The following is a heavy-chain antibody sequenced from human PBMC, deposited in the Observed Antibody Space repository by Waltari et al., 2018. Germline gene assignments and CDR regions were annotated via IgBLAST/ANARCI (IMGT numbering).Heavy chain of an antibody. Sequence: QVQLQESGPGLVKPSETLSLTCTVSGGSISSYYWSWIRQPPGKGLEWIGYIYYSGSTNYNPSLKSRVTISVDTSKNQFSLKLSSVTAADTAVYYCARAPPDAYYYDSSGYYSGSFDYWGQGTLVTVSS. CDR3: ARAPPDAYYYDSSGYYSGSFDY. D-gene: IGHD3-22*01. CDR1: GGSISSYY. CDR2: IYYSGST. J-gene: IGHJ4*02. V-gene: IGHV4-59*01.